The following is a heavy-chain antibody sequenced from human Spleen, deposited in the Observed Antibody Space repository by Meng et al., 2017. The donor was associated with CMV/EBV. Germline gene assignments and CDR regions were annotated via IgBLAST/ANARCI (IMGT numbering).Heavy chain of an antibody. V-gene: IGHV3-21*01. CDR2: ISSSSSYI. Sequence: GHLVGLAGGLVNPGGSLILYFPPSGFAFISYSMTWVRQAPGKGLDWVSSISSSSSYIYYADSLKGRFTISRDNAKNSLYLQMTSLRADDTAVYYCARYLYSSSWYSPFDYWGQGTLVTVSS. J-gene: IGHJ4*02. CDR3: ARYLYSSSWYSPFDY. D-gene: IGHD6-13*01. CDR1: GFAFISYS.